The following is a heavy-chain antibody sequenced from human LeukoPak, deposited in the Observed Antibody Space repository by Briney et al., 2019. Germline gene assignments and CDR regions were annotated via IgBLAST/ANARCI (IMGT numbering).Heavy chain of an antibody. V-gene: IGHV4-59*01. D-gene: IGHD3-10*01. CDR2: IYYSGST. CDR1: GGSISSYY. CDR3: ARSGDYFDY. Sequence: ETLSLTCTVSGGSISSYYWSWIRQPPGKGLEWIGYIYYSGSTNYNPSLKSRVTISVDTSKNQFSLKLSPVTAADTAVYYCARSGDYFDYWGQGTLVTVSS. J-gene: IGHJ4*02.